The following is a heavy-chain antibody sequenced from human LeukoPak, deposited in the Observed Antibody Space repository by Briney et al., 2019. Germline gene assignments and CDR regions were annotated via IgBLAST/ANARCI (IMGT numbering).Heavy chain of an antibody. V-gene: IGHV2-70*17. Sequence: SGPALVEPTQTLTLTCTFSGFSLSSSGMCVTWIRQPPGKALEWLARIDWDNAKFHNTSLRTRLTVSKDTSKNQVVLTMTNMDPVDTATYYCARMYRRSGSHRDAFDIWGRGTMVTVSS. D-gene: IGHD1-26*01. CDR2: IDWDNAK. CDR3: ARMYRRSGSHRDAFDI. CDR1: GFSLSSSGMC. J-gene: IGHJ3*02.